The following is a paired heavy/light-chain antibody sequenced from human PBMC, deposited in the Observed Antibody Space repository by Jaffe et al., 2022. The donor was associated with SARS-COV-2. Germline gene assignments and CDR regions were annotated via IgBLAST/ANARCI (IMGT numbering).Heavy chain of an antibody. V-gene: IGHV4-59*01. CDR2: IYYSGST. J-gene: IGHJ4*02. CDR3: ARAAQGPFYYYGSGSYVPYFDY. Sequence: QVQLQESGPGLVKPSETLSLTCTVSGGSISSYYWSWIRQPPGKGLEWIGYIYYSGSTNYNPSLKSRVTISVDTSKNQFSLKLSSVTAADTAVYYCARAAQGPFYYYGSGSYVPYFDYWGQGTLVTVSS. D-gene: IGHD3-10*01. CDR1: GGSISSYY.
Light chain of an antibody. J-gene: IGKJ3*01. CDR2: AAS. CDR3: QQYYSYSLT. Sequence: AIRMTQSPSSFSASTGDRVTITCRASQGISSYLAWYQQKPGKAPKLLIYAASTLQSGVPSRFSGSGSGTDFTLTISCLQSEDFATYYCQQYYSYSLTFGPGTKVDIK. CDR1: QGISSY. V-gene: IGKV1-8*01.